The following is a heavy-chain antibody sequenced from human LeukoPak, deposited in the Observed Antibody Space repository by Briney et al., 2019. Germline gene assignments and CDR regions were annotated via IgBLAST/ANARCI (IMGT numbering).Heavy chain of an antibody. CDR1: GGSISSYY. J-gene: IGHJ6*02. V-gene: IGHV4-59*01. CDR2: IYYSGST. D-gene: IGHD3-22*01. CDR3: ARGESGSSYYYDSSGYYYYGMDV. Sequence: SETLSLTCTVSGGSISSYYWSWIRQPPGKGLEWIGYIYYSGSTNYNPSLKSRVTISVDTSKNQFSLKLSSVTAADTAVYYCARGESGSSYYYDSSGYYYYGMDVWGQGTTVTVSS.